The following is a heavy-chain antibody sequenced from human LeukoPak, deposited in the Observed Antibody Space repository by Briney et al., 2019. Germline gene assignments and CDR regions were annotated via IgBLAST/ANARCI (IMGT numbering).Heavy chain of an antibody. J-gene: IGHJ5*02. D-gene: IGHD1-1*01. V-gene: IGHV3-30*03. Sequence: GGSLRLSCAASGFTFSSYSMNWVRQAPGKGLEWVAVISYDGSNKYYADSVKGRFTISRDNAKNSLYLQMNSLRAEDTAVYYCARDLERRLWFDPWGQGTLVTVSS. CDR2: ISYDGSNK. CDR3: ARDLERRLWFDP. CDR1: GFTFSSYS.